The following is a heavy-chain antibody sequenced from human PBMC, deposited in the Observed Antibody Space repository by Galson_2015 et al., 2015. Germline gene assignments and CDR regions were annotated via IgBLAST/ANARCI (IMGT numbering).Heavy chain of an antibody. V-gene: IGHV3-33*01. J-gene: IGHJ4*02. Sequence: SLRLSCAASGFTFSSYGMHWVRQAPGKGLEWVAVIWYDGSNKYYADSVKGRFTISRDNSKNTLYLQMNSLRAEDTAVYYCARDAGKDYDTIDYWGQGTLVTVSS. D-gene: IGHD3-16*01. CDR1: GFTFSSYG. CDR2: IWYDGSNK. CDR3: ARDAGKDYDTIDY.